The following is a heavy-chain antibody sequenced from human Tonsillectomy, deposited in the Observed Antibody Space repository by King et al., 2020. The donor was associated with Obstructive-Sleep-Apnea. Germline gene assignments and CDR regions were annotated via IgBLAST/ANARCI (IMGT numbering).Heavy chain of an antibody. CDR3: ARDRSIAADDY. Sequence: VQLVESGGGLVQPGGSLRLSCAASGFTFSSYWMGWVRQAPGKGLEWVANIKQDGSEKYYVDSVKGRFTISRDNAKNSLYLQMNSLRAEDTAVYYCARDRSIAADDYWGQGTLVTVSS. V-gene: IGHV3-7*01. CDR2: IKQDGSEK. D-gene: IGHD6-13*01. CDR1: GFTFSSYW. J-gene: IGHJ4*02.